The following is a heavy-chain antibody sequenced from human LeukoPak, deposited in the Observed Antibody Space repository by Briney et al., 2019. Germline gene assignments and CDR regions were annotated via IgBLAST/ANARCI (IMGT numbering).Heavy chain of an antibody. CDR2: FNPNRGGT. CDR3: ARGGGTISGVVDY. Sequence: GASVKLSCKASGYTFTGYSIHWVRQAPGQGLEWMGWFNPNRGGTNYAQKFQDRVTMTRDTSINTAYMELSRLRFDDTAVYYCARGGGTISGVVDYWGQGTLVTVSS. V-gene: IGHV1-2*02. J-gene: IGHJ4*02. D-gene: IGHD3-3*01. CDR1: GYTFTGYS.